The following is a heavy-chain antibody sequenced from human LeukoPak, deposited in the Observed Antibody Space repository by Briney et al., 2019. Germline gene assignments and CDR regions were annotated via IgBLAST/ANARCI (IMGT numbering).Heavy chain of an antibody. CDR2: INPNSGDT. J-gene: IGHJ4*02. D-gene: IGHD5-12*01. CDR1: QDTFTVYY. CDR3: VNFGYSNTSYFSS. Sequence: ASVKVSCKASQDTFTVYYMHWVREAPGQGLRWMGWINPNSGDTNYAEKFQGRITMTRDTSISTAYMELRSLTSDDTAVYYCVNFGYSNTSYFSSWGQGTLVTVSS. V-gene: IGHV1-2*02.